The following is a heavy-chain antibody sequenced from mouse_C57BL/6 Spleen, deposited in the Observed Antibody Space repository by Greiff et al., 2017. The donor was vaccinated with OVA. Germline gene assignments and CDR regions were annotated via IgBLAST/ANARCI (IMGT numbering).Heavy chain of an antibody. CDR2: ISYDGSN. D-gene: IGHD1-2*01. CDR3: ARAPFDGPPFAY. Sequence: EVKLQESGPGLVKPSQSLSLTCSVTGYSITSGYYWNWIRQFPGNKLEWMGYISYDGSNNYNPSLKNRISITRDTSKNQFFLKLNSVTTEDTATYYCARAPFDGPPFAYWGQGTLVTVSA. V-gene: IGHV3-6*01. CDR1: GYSITSGYY. J-gene: IGHJ3*01.